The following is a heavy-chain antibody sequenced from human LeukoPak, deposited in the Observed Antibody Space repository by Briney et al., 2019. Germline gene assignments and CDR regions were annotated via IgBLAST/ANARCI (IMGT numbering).Heavy chain of an antibody. V-gene: IGHV3-48*03. CDR1: GFAFSTYE. J-gene: IGHJ4*02. Sequence: GGSLRPSCAASGFAFSTYEMNWVRQAPGKGLEWVSYISSSGSTIYYADSVKGRFTISRDNAKNSLYLQMNSLRAEDTAVYYCARVGAYAAVNCWGQGTLVTVSS. CDR3: ARVGAYAAVNC. D-gene: IGHD3-16*01. CDR2: ISSSGSTI.